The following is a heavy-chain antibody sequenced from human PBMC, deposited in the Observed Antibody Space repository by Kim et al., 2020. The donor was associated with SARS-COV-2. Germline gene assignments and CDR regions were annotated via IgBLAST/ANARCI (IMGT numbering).Heavy chain of an antibody. D-gene: IGHD1-1*01. Sequence: ADSVKGRFTICRDNARDSLYLQMNSLRAGDTAMYYCARDLSTGLPGGFDYWGPGTLVTVSS. J-gene: IGHJ4*02. CDR3: ARDLSTGLPGGFDY. V-gene: IGHV3-21*01.